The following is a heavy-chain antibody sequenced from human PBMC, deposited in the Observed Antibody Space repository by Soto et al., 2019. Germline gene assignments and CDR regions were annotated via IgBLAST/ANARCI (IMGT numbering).Heavy chain of an antibody. V-gene: IGHV4-39*01. CDR1: GRTFNINADF. CDR3: VKRSLLMAPT. D-gene: IGHD1-26*01. CDR2: IDNGGNT. Sequence: SETLSLTCTVSGRTFNINADFCYLAWIRQPPGKWLEWIGSIDNGGNTHYNAPLKSRVIISADTPKNQFSLSLNSVTAADTAVYYCVKRSLLMAPTWGQGIQVTVSS. J-gene: IGHJ4*02.